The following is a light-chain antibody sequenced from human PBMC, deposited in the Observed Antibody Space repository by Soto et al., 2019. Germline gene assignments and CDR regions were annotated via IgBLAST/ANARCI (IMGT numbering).Light chain of an antibody. CDR3: SSYTSISTLV. Sequence: QSALTQPASVSGSPGQSITISCTRTSSDVGGYNYVSWYQQHPGKAPKLMIYDVSNRPSGVSNRFSGSKSGNTASLTISGLQAEDEADYYCSSYTSISTLVFGGGTKGTVL. J-gene: IGLJ2*01. CDR2: DVS. V-gene: IGLV2-14*01. CDR1: SSDVGGYNY.